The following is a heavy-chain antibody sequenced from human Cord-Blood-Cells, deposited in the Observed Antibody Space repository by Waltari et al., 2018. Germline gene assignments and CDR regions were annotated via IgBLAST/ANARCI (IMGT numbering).Heavy chain of an antibody. CDR3: ARESRYCTGGVCYWYFGL. CDR1: GGSISSYY. J-gene: IGHJ2*01. V-gene: IGHV4-59*01. CDR2: IYYSGST. D-gene: IGHD2-8*02. Sequence: QVQLQESGPGLVKPSATLSLTCPVSGGSISSYYWSWIRQPPGKGLEWIGYIYYSGSTNYNPSRKSRVTISVATSKNQFTLKLGSVTAADTAVYYCARESRYCTGGVCYWYFGLWGRGTLVTVAS.